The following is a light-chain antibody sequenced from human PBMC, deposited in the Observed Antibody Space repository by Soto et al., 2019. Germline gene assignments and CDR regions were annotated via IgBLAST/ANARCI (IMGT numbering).Light chain of an antibody. CDR1: QSISSW. J-gene: IGKJ2*01. Sequence: IHRLQSPYTLSASVGDRVTITCLASQSISSWLAWYQQKPGKAPKLLIYDASSLESGVPSRFSGSGSGTEFTLTISSLQPDDFATYYCQQYNIYLYTFGQGTKVDIK. CDR3: QQYNIYLYT. CDR2: DAS. V-gene: IGKV1-5*01.